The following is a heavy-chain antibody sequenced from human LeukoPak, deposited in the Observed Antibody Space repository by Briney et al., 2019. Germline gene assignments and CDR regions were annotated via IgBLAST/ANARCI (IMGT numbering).Heavy chain of an antibody. CDR2: INHSGST. Sequence: SETLSLTCAVSGGSFSGYYWSWIRQPPGKGLEWIGEINHSGSTNYNPSLKSRVTISVDTSKNQFSLKLSSVTAADTAVYYCARQGAVVVPAAIGGDAFDIWGQGTMVTVSS. J-gene: IGHJ3*02. CDR1: GGSFSGYY. D-gene: IGHD2-2*02. V-gene: IGHV4-34*01. CDR3: ARQGAVVVPAAIGGDAFDI.